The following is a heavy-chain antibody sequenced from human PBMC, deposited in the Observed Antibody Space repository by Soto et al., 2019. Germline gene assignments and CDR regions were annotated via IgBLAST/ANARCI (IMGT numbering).Heavy chain of an antibody. J-gene: IGHJ4*02. Sequence: PGESLKISCKGSVYTFTIYWIGWVRQMPGKGLEWMGIIYPSDSDTRYSPSFQGQVTISADQSINTAYLQWDSLKASDTAIYYCARPANTVADHFDLWGQGTPVTVSS. CDR3: ARPANTVADHFDL. CDR1: VYTFTIYW. CDR2: IYPSDSDT. D-gene: IGHD4-17*01. V-gene: IGHV5-51*01.